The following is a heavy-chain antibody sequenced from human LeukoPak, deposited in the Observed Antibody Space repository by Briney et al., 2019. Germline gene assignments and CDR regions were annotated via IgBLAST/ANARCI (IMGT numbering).Heavy chain of an antibody. V-gene: IGHV3-7*01. Sequence: GGSLRLSCTAAGFNFGTYWMSWVRQSPEKGLEFVANIKFDDTVKNYVDSVKGRFTISRDNPSTSVYLQMDSLRPEDTALYYCARDPGSSAFDYWGQGAQVTVSS. CDR3: ARDPGSSAFDY. CDR2: IKFDDTVK. CDR1: GFNFGTYW. J-gene: IGHJ4*02. D-gene: IGHD2-2*01.